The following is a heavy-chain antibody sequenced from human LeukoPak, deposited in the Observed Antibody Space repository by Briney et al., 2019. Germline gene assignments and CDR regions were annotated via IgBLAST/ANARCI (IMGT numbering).Heavy chain of an antibody. CDR3: ARRRSSDDY. D-gene: IGHD2/OR15-2a*01. CDR2: IFHSGNS. J-gene: IGHJ4*02. CDR1: GGSIRSRSYY. Sequence: ASETLSLTCTVSGGSIRSRSYYWGWIRQSPGKGLEWIGSIFHSGNSYYNPTPKSRVTISVDTSKNQFSLKLSSVTAADTAVYYCARRRSSDDYWGQGTLVTVSS. V-gene: IGHV4-39*07.